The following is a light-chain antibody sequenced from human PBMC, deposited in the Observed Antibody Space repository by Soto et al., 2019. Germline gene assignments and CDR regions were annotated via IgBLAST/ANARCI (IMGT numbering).Light chain of an antibody. CDR1: QSVSSY. Sequence: EIVLTQYPGTLSLSPRERATLSCRASQSVSSYLAWYQQKPGQAPSLLIYDASNRATGIPARFSGSGSGTDFTLTISSLEPEDFAVYYCQQRSNWPRGTFGQGTKVDI. V-gene: IGKV3-11*01. CDR2: DAS. CDR3: QQRSNWPRGT. J-gene: IGKJ1*01.